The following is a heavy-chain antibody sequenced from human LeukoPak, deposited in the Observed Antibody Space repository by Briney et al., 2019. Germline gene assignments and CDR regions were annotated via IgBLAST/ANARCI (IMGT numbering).Heavy chain of an antibody. Sequence: GGSLRLSCAASGFTFRAYWMGWVRQAPGKGLEWVSSISSSSYIYYADSVKGRFTISRDNSKNTLYLQMNSLRAEDTAVYYCAKDRLLWFGELLSDAFDIWGQGTMVTVSS. D-gene: IGHD3-10*01. V-gene: IGHV3-69-1*01. CDR1: GFTFRAYW. CDR2: ISSSSYI. CDR3: AKDRLLWFGELLSDAFDI. J-gene: IGHJ3*02.